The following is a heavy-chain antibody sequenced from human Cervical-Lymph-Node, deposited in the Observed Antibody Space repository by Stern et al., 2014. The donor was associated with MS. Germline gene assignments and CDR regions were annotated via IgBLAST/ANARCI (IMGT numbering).Heavy chain of an antibody. CDR2: ISYDESNK. CDR3: ASDRGTIAAAGNDY. CDR1: GFTFSSYA. J-gene: IGHJ4*02. Sequence: VHLVESGGGVVQPGRSLRLSCAASGFTFSSYAMHWVRQAPGKGLEWVAFISYDESNKNYADSVKGRFTISRDNSRNTLYLQMNSLRPEDTAMYYCASDRGTIAAAGNDYWGQGTLVTVSS. D-gene: IGHD6-13*01. V-gene: IGHV3-30-3*01.